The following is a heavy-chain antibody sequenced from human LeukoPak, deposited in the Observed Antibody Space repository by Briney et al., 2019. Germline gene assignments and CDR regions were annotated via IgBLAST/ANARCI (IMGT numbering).Heavy chain of an antibody. Sequence: SVKVSCKASGGTFSSYAISWVRQAPGQGLEWMGGIIPIFGTANYAQKFQGRVTITTDESTGTAYMELSSLRSEDTAVYYCARGQLLLSNWFDPWGQGTLVTVSS. J-gene: IGHJ5*02. CDR3: ARGQLLLSNWFDP. CDR2: IIPIFGTA. CDR1: GGTFSSYA. V-gene: IGHV1-69*05. D-gene: IGHD2-2*01.